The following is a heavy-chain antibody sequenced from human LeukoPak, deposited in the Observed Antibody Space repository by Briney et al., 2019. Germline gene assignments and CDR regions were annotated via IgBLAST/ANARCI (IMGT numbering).Heavy chain of an antibody. J-gene: IGHJ4*02. CDR1: GFTFSSYW. CDR3: AKRGIYCSRTSCYPNYFDY. V-gene: IGHV3-7*03. D-gene: IGHD2-2*01. Sequence: GGSLRLSCAASGFTFSSYWMSWVRQAPGKGLEWVANIKQDGSEKYYVDSVKGRFIISRDNSKNTLYLQMNSLRAEDTAVYYCAKRGIYCSRTSCYPNYFDYWGQGTLVTVSS. CDR2: IKQDGSEK.